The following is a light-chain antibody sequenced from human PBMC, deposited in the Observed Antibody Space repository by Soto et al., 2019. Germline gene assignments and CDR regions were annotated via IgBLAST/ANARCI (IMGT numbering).Light chain of an antibody. CDR1: QSVSSY. Sequence: ALTQSPATLSLSPGERATLSCRASQSVSSYLAWYQQKPGQAPRLLIYDASNRATGIPARFSGSGSGTDFTLTISSLEPEDFAVYYCQQRSNLITFGQGTRLEIK. CDR2: DAS. CDR3: QQRSNLIT. V-gene: IGKV3-11*01. J-gene: IGKJ5*01.